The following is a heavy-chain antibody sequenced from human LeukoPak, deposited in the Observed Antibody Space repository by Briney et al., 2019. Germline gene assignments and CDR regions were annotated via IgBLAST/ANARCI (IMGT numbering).Heavy chain of an antibody. J-gene: IGHJ4*02. CDR2: ISSSSSTI. Sequence: PGGSLRLSCAASGFTFSSYSMNWVRQAPGKGLEWVSYISSSSSTIYYADSVKGRFTISRDNAKNSLYLQMNSLRAEDTAVYYCARDSYRRDTAMVDYWGQGTLVTVSS. CDR3: ARDSYRRDTAMVDY. D-gene: IGHD5-18*01. CDR1: GFTFSSYS. V-gene: IGHV3-48*04.